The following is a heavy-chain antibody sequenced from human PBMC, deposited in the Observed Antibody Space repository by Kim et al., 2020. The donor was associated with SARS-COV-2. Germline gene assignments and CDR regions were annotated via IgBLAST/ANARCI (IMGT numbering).Heavy chain of an antibody. CDR3: AITYYYDSSGYYLDY. CDR2: ISTNTGNP. J-gene: IGHJ4*02. V-gene: IGHV7-4-1*02. D-gene: IGHD3-22*01. CDR1: GYTFTSYA. Sequence: ASVKVSCKASGYTFTSYAMSWVRQAPGQGLEWMGWISTNTGNPTYAQGFTGRFVFSLDTSVSTAYLQISSLKAEDTAVYYCAITYYYDSSGYYLDYWGQGTLVTVSS.